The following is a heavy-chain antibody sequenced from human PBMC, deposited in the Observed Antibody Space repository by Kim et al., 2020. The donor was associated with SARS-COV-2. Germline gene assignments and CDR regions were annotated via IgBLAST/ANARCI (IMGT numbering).Heavy chain of an antibody. CDR2: INSGGST. J-gene: IGHJ4*03. Sequence: GGSLRLSCAASGFTFSSNYMSWVRQAPGKGLEWVSVINSGGSTYYSDYAASRLTIFTNNNENTLHHQKMSMITEDTAADYCSSSITKCRSGWCYFDY. V-gene: IGHV3-53*01. D-gene: IGHD6-19*01. CDR3: SSSITKCRSGWCYFDY. CDR1: GFTFSSNY.